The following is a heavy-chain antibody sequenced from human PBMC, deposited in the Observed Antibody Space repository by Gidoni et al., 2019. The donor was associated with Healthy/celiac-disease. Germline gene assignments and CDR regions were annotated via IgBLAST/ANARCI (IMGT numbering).Heavy chain of an antibody. D-gene: IGHD6-6*01. Sequence: QVQLQESGPGLVKPSQTLSLTCTVSGGSISSGSYYWSWIRQPAGKGLEWIGRIYTSGSTNYNPSLKSRVTISVDTSKNQFSLKLSSVTAADTAVYYCARDQGQGAARPDYWGQGTLVTVSS. J-gene: IGHJ4*02. CDR2: IYTSGST. CDR1: GGSISSGSYY. V-gene: IGHV4-61*02. CDR3: ARDQGQGAARPDY.